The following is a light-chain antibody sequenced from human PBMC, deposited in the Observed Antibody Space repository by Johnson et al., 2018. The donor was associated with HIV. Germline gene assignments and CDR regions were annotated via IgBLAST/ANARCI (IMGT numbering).Light chain of an antibody. CDR3: GTWDSSLGAHYV. CDR2: EKN. J-gene: IGLJ1*01. V-gene: IGLV1-51*02. Sequence: QSVLTQPPSVSAAPGQKVTISCSGSSSNIGNNYVSWYQQLPGTAPKLLIYEKNKRPSGIPDRFSASKYGTSATLDITGLQTGDEADYYCGTWDSSLGAHYVFGTGTKVTVL. CDR1: SSNIGNNY.